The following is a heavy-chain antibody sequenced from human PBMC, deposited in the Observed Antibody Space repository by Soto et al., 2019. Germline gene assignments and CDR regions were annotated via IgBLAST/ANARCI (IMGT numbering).Heavy chain of an antibody. CDR1: GFTFSSSS. CDR3: ARDSNYGVFYYYYYGMEV. CDR2: ISSSSSTI. Sequence: GGSLRLSCAASGFTFSSSSMNWVRQAPGKGLEWVSYISSSSSTIYYADSVKGRFTISRDNAKNSLYLQMNSLRDEDTAVYYSARDSNYGVFYYYYYGMEVWGQGTTVTVSS. V-gene: IGHV3-48*02. D-gene: IGHD4-17*01. J-gene: IGHJ6*02.